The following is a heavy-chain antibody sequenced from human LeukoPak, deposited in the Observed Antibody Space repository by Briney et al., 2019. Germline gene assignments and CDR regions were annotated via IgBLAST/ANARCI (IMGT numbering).Heavy chain of an antibody. Sequence: GGSLRLSCAASGFTFSSYSMNWVRQAPGKGLEWVSSISSSSSYIYYADSVKGRFTISRDNAKNSVYLQMNSLRAEDTAVYYCAVSGMGYRRTSCYSHWGQGTLVTVSS. CDR3: AVSGMGYRRTSCYSH. J-gene: IGHJ4*02. CDR1: GFTFSSYS. CDR2: ISSSSSYI. V-gene: IGHV3-21*01. D-gene: IGHD2-2*01.